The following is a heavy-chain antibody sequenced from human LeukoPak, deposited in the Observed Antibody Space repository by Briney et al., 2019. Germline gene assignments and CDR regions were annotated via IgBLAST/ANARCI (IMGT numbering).Heavy chain of an antibody. CDR3: ARDVAYGSGSYYLDY. V-gene: IGHV1-69*04. Sequence: SVRVSFKASGGTFISYAISWVRQAPGQGREWMGRIIPILGIANYAQKFQGRVTITADKSTSTAYMELSSLRSEDTAVYYCARDVAYGSGSYYLDYWGQGTLVTVSS. CDR1: GGTFISYA. J-gene: IGHJ4*02. D-gene: IGHD3-10*01. CDR2: IIPILGIA.